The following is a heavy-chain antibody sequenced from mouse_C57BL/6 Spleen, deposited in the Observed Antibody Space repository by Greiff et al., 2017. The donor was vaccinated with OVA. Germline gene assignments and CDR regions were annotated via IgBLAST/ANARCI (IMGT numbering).Heavy chain of an antibody. CDR3: ARRDYYGSSYHNYAMDY. J-gene: IGHJ4*01. CDR1: GYSFTDYN. D-gene: IGHD1-1*01. CDR2: INPNYGTT. Sequence: VQLQQSGPELVKPGASVKISCKASGYSFTDYNMNWVKQSNGKSLEWIGVINPNYGTTSYNQKFKGKATLTVDQSSSTAYMQLNSLTSEDSAVYYCARRDYYGSSYHNYAMDYWGQGTSVTVSS. V-gene: IGHV1-39*01.